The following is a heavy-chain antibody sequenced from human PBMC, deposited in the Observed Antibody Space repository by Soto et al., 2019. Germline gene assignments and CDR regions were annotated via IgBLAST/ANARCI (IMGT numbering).Heavy chain of an antibody. CDR3: ARGYSTSPNWFDP. Sequence: PGGSLRLSCAASGFTFSSYWMSWVRQAPGKGLEWVANIKQDGSEKYYVDSVKGRFTISRDDAENSLNLQMNSLTAEDSALYYCARGYSTSPNWFDPWGQGTLVTVSS. CDR2: IKQDGSEK. J-gene: IGHJ5*02. D-gene: IGHD5-18*01. CDR1: GFTFSSYW. V-gene: IGHV3-7*03.